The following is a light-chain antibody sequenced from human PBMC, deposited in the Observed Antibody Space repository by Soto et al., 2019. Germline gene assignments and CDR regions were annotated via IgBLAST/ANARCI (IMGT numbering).Light chain of an antibody. J-gene: IGKJ1*01. CDR2: DAP. CDR3: QQYNNYSGT. CDR1: QSINTW. Sequence: DIQMTQSPSTLSASIGDRVTITCRASQSINTWLAWYEQKPGKAPKLLIYDAPSLENGVPSRFSGSGSGTEFTLTISSLQPDDFATYYCQQYNNYSGTFGQGTKVEIK. V-gene: IGKV1-5*01.